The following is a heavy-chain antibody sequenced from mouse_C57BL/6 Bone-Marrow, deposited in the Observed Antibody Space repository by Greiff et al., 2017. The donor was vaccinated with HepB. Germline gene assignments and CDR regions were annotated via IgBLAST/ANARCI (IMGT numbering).Heavy chain of an antibody. Sequence: VPLQESGPGLVQPSQSLSITCTVSGFSLTSYGVHWVRQSPGKGLEWLGVIWRGGSTDYNAAFMSRLSITKDNSKSQVFFKMNSLQADDTAIYYCAKIYDGYTWFAYWGQGTLVTVSA. CDR3: AKIYDGYTWFAY. V-gene: IGHV2-5*01. CDR1: GFSLTSYG. D-gene: IGHD2-3*01. CDR2: IWRGGST. J-gene: IGHJ3*01.